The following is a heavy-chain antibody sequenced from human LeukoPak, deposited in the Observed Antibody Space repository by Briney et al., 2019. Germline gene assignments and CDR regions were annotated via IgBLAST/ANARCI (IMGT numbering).Heavy chain of an antibody. CDR1: GGSISSYY. CDR2: IYYSGST. V-gene: IGHV4-39*01. CDR3: ARRPSTGSGDY. J-gene: IGHJ4*02. D-gene: IGHD1-26*01. Sequence: SETLSLTCTVSGGSISSYYWGWIRQPPGKGLEWIGSIYYSGSTYYNPSLKSRVTISVDTSKNQFSLKLSSVTAADTAVYYCARRPSTGSGDYWGQGTLVTVSS.